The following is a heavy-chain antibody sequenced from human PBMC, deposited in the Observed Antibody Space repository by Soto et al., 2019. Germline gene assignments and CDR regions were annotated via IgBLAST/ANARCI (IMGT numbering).Heavy chain of an antibody. CDR2: INHSGST. V-gene: IGHV4-34*01. CDR3: ARVRVLLWFGELLSDWFDP. Sequence: PSETLSLTCAVYGGSFSGYYWSWIRQPPGKGLEWIGEINHSGSTNYNPSLKSRVTISVDTSKNQFSLKLSSVTAADTAVYYCARVRVLLWFGELLSDWFDPWGQGTLVTVSS. D-gene: IGHD3-10*01. CDR1: GGSFSGYY. J-gene: IGHJ5*02.